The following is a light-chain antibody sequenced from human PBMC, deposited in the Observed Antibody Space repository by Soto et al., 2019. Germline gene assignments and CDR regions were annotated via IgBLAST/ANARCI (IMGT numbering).Light chain of an antibody. CDR1: QSVSNSY. CDR3: QQYGSSPEGT. CDR2: GAS. Sequence: EIVLTQSPGTLSLSPGERATLSCRASQSVSNSYLAWYQQKPGQAPRILIYGASSRSTGIPDRFSGSGSGTDFTLTISRLEPEDFGVYYCQQYGSSPEGTFGQGTKVEIK. J-gene: IGKJ1*01. V-gene: IGKV3-20*01.